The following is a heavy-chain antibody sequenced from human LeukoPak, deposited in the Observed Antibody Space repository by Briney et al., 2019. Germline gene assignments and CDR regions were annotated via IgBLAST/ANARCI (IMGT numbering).Heavy chain of an antibody. V-gene: IGHV4-61*02. J-gene: IGHJ5*02. D-gene: IGHD4-17*01. Sequence: PSETLSLTCTVSGGSISSGSYYWSWIRQPAGKGLEWIGRIYTSGSTNYNPSLKSRVTISVDTSKNQFSLKLSSVNAADTAVYYCARHPATVSKGWFDPWGQGTLVTVSS. CDR1: GGSISSGSYY. CDR3: ARHPATVSKGWFDP. CDR2: IYTSGST.